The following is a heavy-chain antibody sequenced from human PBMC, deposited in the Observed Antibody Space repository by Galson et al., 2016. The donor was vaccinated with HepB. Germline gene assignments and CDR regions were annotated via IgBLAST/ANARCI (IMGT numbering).Heavy chain of an antibody. CDR2: FYPGGSEI. J-gene: IGHJ4*02. CDR3: ARLVSSRSPYDS. CDR1: GYVFSSYW. Sequence: QSGAEVKKPRESLKISCKGAGYVFSSYWIAWVRQTPDKGLEWMGLFYPGGSEIRYSPSFQGQVTFSADKSINTAYKQWSSLKASDTAIYYCARLVSSRSPYDSWGQGTLVTVPS. D-gene: IGHD3-22*01. V-gene: IGHV5-51*01.